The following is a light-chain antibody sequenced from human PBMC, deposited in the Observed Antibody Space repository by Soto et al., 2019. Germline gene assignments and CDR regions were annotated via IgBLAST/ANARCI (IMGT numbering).Light chain of an antibody. CDR1: QSVSSNS. CDR2: GAS. J-gene: IGKJ1*01. Sequence: EIVLTQSPGTLSLSPGERATLSCRASQSVSSNSLAWFQQKPGQAPRLLIYGASTRATGIPDRFSGRGSGPDFTLTISRLEPEDFAVYYCQQYTGLPRTFGQGTKVEIK. V-gene: IGKV3-20*01. CDR3: QQYTGLPRT.